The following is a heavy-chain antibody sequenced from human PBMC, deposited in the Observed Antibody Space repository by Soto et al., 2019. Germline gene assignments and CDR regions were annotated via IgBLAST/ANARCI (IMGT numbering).Heavy chain of an antibody. V-gene: IGHV3-30*03. CDR1: GFTFSSYG. CDR3: ARDPRDGYNSTWGSFDY. J-gene: IGHJ4*02. D-gene: IGHD5-12*01. CDR2: ISYDGSNK. Sequence: GGSLRLSCAASGFTFSSYGMHWVRQAPGKGLEWVAVISYDGSNKYYADSVKGRFTISRDNSKNTLYLQMNSLRAEDTAVYYCARDPRDGYNSTWGSFDYWGQGTLVTVSS.